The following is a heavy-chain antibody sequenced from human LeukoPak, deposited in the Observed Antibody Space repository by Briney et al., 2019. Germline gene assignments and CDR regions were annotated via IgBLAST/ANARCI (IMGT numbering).Heavy chain of an antibody. J-gene: IGHJ6*02. D-gene: IGHD5-12*01. Sequence: ASVKVSCKASGGTFGSYAISWVRQAPGQGLEWMGWINPNSGGTNYAQKFQGWVTMTRDTSISTAYMELSRLRSDDTAVYYCARNGVGLRFNYYGMDVWGQGTTVTVSS. CDR2: INPNSGGT. CDR1: GGTFGSYA. V-gene: IGHV1-2*04. CDR3: ARNGVGLRFNYYGMDV.